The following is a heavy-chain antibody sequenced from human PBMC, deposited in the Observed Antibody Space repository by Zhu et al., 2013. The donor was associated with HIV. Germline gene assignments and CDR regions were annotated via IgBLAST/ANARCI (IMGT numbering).Heavy chain of an antibody. V-gene: IGHV1-2*02. D-gene: IGHD6-13*01. CDR3: AREYSSSWYLLGY. CDR2: INPNSGGT. Sequence: SVKVSCKASGYTFTRYYMHWVRQAPGQGLEWMGWINPNSGGTNYAQKFQGRVTMTRDASISTAYMELSSLRSDDTAVYYCAREYSSSWYLLGYWGQGTLVTVSS. J-gene: IGHJ4*02. CDR1: GYTFTRYY.